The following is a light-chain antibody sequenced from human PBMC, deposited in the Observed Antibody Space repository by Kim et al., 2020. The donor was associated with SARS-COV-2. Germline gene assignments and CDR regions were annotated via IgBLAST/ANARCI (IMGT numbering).Light chain of an antibody. Sequence: QRVAISCTGGSSNIGAGNDVHCYQQVPGRAPKLLIFADTRRPSGVPDRLSGSKSGSSASLVITGLQADDEADYYCQAFDNRLSGWVFGGGTQLTVL. CDR2: ADT. V-gene: IGLV1-40*01. CDR3: QAFDNRLSGWV. J-gene: IGLJ3*02. CDR1: SSNIGAGND.